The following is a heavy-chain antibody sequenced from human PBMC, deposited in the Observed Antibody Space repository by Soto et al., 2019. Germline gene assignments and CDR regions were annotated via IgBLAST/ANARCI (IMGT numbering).Heavy chain of an antibody. J-gene: IGHJ4*02. CDR3: VKDIHEQWLVSHFEY. D-gene: IGHD6-19*01. V-gene: IGHV3-9*01. Sequence: EVQRVESGGGSVQPGRSLRLSCVASGFTFESYAMPWVRQVPGKGLEWVSGISWNSGSIGYEDSVKGRFTISRDNAQKSLYLEMNSLRVEDTAFYYCVKDIHEQWLVSHFEYWGQGALVTVSS. CDR2: ISWNSGSI. CDR1: GFTFESYA.